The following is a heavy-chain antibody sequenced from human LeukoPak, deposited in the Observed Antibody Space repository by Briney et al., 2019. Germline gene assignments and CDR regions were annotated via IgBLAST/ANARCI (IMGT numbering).Heavy chain of an antibody. V-gene: IGHV3-9*01. CDR3: AKDAGGNGAYFYAMDV. Sequence: GGSLRLSCVGSGFAFHNYAMHWVRRPPGKGLEWVSAISWNSDTKAYADSVKGRFTISRDRARNSLYLQMDSLRPEDTALYYCAKDAGGNGAYFYAMDVWGQGTSVTVSS. CDR1: GFAFHNYA. J-gene: IGHJ6*02. D-gene: IGHD4-23*01. CDR2: ISWNSDTK.